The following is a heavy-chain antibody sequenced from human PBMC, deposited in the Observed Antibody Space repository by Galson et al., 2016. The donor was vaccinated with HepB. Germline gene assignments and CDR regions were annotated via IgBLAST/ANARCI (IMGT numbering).Heavy chain of an antibody. CDR2: VNPGDHGT. Sequence: SVKVSCKASGYSFTNYALHWLRQAPGQRPEWVGCVNPGDHGTRFSRNFEDRLTITTDTSTGTSDMELSGLRSEDTAVYYCARGGSMRLYYYYFDYWGQGALVTVSS. CDR1: GYSFTNYA. CDR3: ARGGSMRLYYYYFDY. D-gene: IGHD2/OR15-2a*01. V-gene: IGHV1-3*01. J-gene: IGHJ4*02.